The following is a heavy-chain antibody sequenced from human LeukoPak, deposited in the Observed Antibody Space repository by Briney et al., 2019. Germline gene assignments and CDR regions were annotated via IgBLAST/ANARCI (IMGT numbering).Heavy chain of an antibody. CDR2: LNSDGRST. V-gene: IGHV3-74*01. CDR3: ARLSATWFYFDY. D-gene: IGHD3-9*01. Sequence: GSLRLSCAASGFPFSSHWMHWVRQAPGKGLVWVSRLNSDGRSTNYADSLKGRFTISRDNAKNTLYLQMNSLRGEDTAVYYCARLSATWFYFDYWGQGILVTVSS. CDR1: GFPFSSHW. J-gene: IGHJ4*02.